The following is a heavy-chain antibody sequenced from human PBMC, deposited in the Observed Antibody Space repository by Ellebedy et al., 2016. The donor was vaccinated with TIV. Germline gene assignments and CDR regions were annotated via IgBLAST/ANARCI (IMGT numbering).Heavy chain of an antibody. D-gene: IGHD1-14*01. CDR1: GFTFSSYD. V-gene: IGHV3-13*01. CDR3: ARATAGFDY. J-gene: IGHJ4*02. Sequence: GESLKISCAASGFTFSSYDMHWVRHGSGNGLEWVSSIGAAGDTYYAGFVKGRVAISRENAKNSLYLQLNNGRVGDTAVYYCARATAGFDYWGQGTLVTVSS. CDR2: IGAAGDT.